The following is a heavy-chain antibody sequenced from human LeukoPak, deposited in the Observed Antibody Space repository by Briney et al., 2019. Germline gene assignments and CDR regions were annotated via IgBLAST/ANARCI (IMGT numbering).Heavy chain of an antibody. Sequence: GGSLRLSCAASGFTVSSNYMSWVRQAPGKGLEWVSVIYSGGSTYYADSVKGRFTISRDNSKNTLYLQMNSLRAEDTAVYYCASEVTGRNAGWFDPWGQGTLVTVSS. CDR2: IYSGGST. CDR3: ASEVTGRNAGWFDP. CDR1: GFTVSSNY. V-gene: IGHV3-53*01. J-gene: IGHJ5*02. D-gene: IGHD3-10*01.